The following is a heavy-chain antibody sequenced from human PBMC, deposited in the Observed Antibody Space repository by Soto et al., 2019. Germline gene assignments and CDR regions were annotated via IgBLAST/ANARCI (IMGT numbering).Heavy chain of an antibody. D-gene: IGHD1-26*01. Sequence: SETLSLTCSVAGGSVSSYWWSWIRQPATKRLEWIGYIYYTGSTNYSPSPKGRVTISLDASKSQFSLKLTSVTAADTAVYYCARDRSGRYGMDVWGRGPTVTV. CDR3: ARDRSGRYGMDV. V-gene: IGHV4-59*02. CDR1: GGSVSSYW. J-gene: IGHJ6*02. CDR2: IYYTGST.